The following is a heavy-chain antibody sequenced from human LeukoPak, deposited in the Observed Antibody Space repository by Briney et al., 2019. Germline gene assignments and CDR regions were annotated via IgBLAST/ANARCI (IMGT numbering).Heavy chain of an antibody. CDR3: AKTTWPAYFDY. CDR2: INSDGSST. Sequence: GGSLRLSCAASGFTFSSYWMHWVRQAPGKGMVSVSRINSDGSSTSYADSVKGRFTISRDNAKNTLYLQMNSLRAEDTAVYYCAKTTWPAYFDYWGQGTLVTVSS. CDR1: GFTFSSYW. D-gene: IGHD4-17*01. V-gene: IGHV3-74*01. J-gene: IGHJ4*02.